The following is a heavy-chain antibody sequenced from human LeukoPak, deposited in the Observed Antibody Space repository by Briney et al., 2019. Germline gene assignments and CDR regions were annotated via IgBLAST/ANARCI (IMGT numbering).Heavy chain of an antibody. CDR2: INAGNGNT. D-gene: IGHD6-19*01. CDR3: ARDGFVAVAGTGYYYMDV. Sequence: ASVKVSCKASGYTFTSYAMHWVRQAPGQRLEWMGWINAGNGNTKYSQEFQGRVTITRDTSASTAYMELSSLRSEDMAVYYCARDGFVAVAGTGYYYMDVWGKGTTVTVSS. J-gene: IGHJ6*03. V-gene: IGHV1-3*03. CDR1: GYTFTSYA.